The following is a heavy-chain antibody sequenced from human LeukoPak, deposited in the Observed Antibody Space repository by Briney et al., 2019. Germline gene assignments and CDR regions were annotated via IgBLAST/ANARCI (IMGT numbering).Heavy chain of an antibody. CDR2: INTKSGRT. D-gene: IGHD3-3*01. CDR3: ARADFIDAGPYLIGP. V-gene: IGHV1-2*02. CDR1: GYSFTNYY. Sequence: ASVKVSCKTSGYSFTNYYIHWVRQAPGQGLEWMGWINTKSGRTSSARKFQGRVTMTRDPSITTVYMDMAWLTSDDTAIYFCARADFIDAGPYLIGPWGQGTLVTVSS. J-gene: IGHJ5*02.